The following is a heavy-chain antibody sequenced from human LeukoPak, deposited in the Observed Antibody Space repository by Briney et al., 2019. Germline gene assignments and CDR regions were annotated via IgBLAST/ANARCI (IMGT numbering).Heavy chain of an antibody. J-gene: IGHJ3*02. CDR2: INSDGSST. CDR1: GFTFSSYW. CDR3: ARDLPEQDILTGSETFDI. V-gene: IGHV3-74*01. D-gene: IGHD3-9*01. Sequence: SGGSLRLSCAASGFTFSSYWMHWVRQAPGKGLVWVSRINSDGSSTSYADSVKGRFTISRDNAKNTLYLQMNSLRAEDTAVYYCARDLPEQDILTGSETFDIWGQGTMVTVSS.